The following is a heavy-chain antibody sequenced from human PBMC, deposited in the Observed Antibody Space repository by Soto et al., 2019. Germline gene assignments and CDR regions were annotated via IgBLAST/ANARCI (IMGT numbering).Heavy chain of an antibody. Sequence: PSETLSLTCAVYGGSFSGYYWSWIRQPPGKGLEWIGEINHSRSTNYNPSLKSRVTISVDTSKNQFSLKLSSVTAADTAVYYCARGGMVRGYCSSTSCYNPNEYFQHWGQGTLVTVSS. CDR3: ARGGMVRGYCSSTSCYNPNEYFQH. V-gene: IGHV4-34*01. CDR1: GGSFSGYY. CDR2: INHSRST. J-gene: IGHJ1*01. D-gene: IGHD2-2*02.